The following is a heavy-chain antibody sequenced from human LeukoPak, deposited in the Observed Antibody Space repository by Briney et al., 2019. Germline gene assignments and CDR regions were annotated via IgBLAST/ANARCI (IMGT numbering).Heavy chain of an antibody. Sequence: SVKVSCKASGYTFTSYYMHWVRQAPGQGLEWMGRIIPILGIANYAQKFQGRVTITADKSTSTACMELSSLRSEDTAVYYCARDYGASSYFKNWFDPWGQGTLVTVSS. V-gene: IGHV1-69*04. CDR3: ARDYGASSYFKNWFDP. CDR2: IIPILGIA. J-gene: IGHJ5*02. CDR1: GYTFTSYY. D-gene: IGHD6-6*01.